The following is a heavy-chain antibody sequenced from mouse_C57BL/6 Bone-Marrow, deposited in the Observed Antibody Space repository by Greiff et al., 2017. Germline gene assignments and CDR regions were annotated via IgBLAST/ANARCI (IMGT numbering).Heavy chain of an antibody. CDR2: IYPGSGNT. CDR1: GYTFPDYY. Sequence: VQLQQSGAELVRPGASVKLSCKASGYTFPDYYINWVKQRPGQGLEWIARIYPGSGNTYYNEKFKGKATLTAEKSSSTAYMQLSSLTSEDSAVYFCSSSSYYGSSYWFAYWGQGTLVTVSA. CDR3: SSSSYYGSSYWFAY. J-gene: IGHJ3*01. V-gene: IGHV1-76*01. D-gene: IGHD1-1*01.